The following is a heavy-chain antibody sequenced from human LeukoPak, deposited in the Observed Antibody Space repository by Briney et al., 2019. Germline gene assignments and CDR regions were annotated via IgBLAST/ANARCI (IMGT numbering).Heavy chain of an antibody. D-gene: IGHD2-2*01. CDR1: GYTFTDYY. V-gene: IGHV1-2*06. CDR2: INPNSGGT. J-gene: IGHJ4*02. CDR3: AREGCSSASCYGFDS. Sequence: ASVKVSCKASGYTFTDYYMHWVRQAPGQGPEWMGRINPNSGGTKCARKFQGRVTMTRGTSMSTAYMELSRLQSDDTAVYYCAREGCSSASCYGFDSWGQGTLVTVSS.